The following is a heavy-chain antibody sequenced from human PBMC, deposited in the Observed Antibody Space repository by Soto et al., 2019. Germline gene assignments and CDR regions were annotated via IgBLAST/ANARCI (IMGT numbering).Heavy chain of an antibody. Sequence: GESLKISCKGSGYSFTSYWISWVRQMPGKGLEWMGRIDPSDSYTNYSPSFQGHVTISADKSISTAYLQWSSLKASDTAMYYCARHGATSYTLSLIWFDPWGPGTLVTVSS. CDR2: IDPSDSYT. V-gene: IGHV5-10-1*01. CDR3: ARHGATSYTLSLIWFDP. D-gene: IGHD3-16*01. CDR1: GYSFTSYW. J-gene: IGHJ5*02.